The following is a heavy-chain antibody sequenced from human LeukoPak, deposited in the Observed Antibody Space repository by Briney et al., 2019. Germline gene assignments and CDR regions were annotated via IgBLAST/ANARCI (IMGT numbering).Heavy chain of an antibody. Sequence: PGGSLRLSCAASGFTFSSNYMSWVRQAPGKGLEWVSVIYSGGSTYYSDSVKSRFTISRDNSKNTLYLQMNSLRAEDTAVYYCARDSGSYGWGAFDIWGQGTMVTVSS. CDR2: IYSGGST. J-gene: IGHJ3*02. CDR1: GFTFSSNY. V-gene: IGHV3-66*01. CDR3: ARDSGSYGWGAFDI. D-gene: IGHD1-26*01.